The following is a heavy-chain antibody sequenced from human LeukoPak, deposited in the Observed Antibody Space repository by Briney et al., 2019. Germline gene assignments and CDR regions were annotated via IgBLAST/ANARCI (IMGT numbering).Heavy chain of an antibody. CDR2: ISGSGGST. J-gene: IGHJ4*02. CDR3: AKGDTYYDFWSGYTNFDY. Sequence: PGGSLRLSCAASGFTFSSYAMSWVRQAPGKGLEWVSAISGSGGSTYYADSVKGRFTISRDNSKNTLYLQMNSLRAEDTAVYYCAKGDTYYDFWSGYTNFDYWGQGTLVTVSS. V-gene: IGHV3-23*01. D-gene: IGHD3-3*01. CDR1: GFTFSSYA.